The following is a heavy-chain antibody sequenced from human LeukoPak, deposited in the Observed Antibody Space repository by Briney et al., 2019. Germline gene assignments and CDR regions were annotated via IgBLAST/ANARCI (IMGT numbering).Heavy chain of an antibody. Sequence: SQTLSLTCTVSGGSISSGDYYWSWIRQPPGKGLEWIGYIYYSGSTYYNSSLKSRVTISVDTSKNQFSLKLSSVTAADTAVYYCARASNIVVAVAATPPLKYYFDYWGQGTLVIVSS. CDR1: GGSISSGDYY. J-gene: IGHJ4*02. CDR2: IYYSGST. CDR3: ARASNIVVAVAATPPLKYYFDY. D-gene: IGHD2-15*01. V-gene: IGHV4-30-4*01.